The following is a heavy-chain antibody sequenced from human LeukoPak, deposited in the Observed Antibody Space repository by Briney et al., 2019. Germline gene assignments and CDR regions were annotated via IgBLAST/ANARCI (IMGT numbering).Heavy chain of an antibody. CDR1: GGSISSYY. CDR3: ARNPSYDILTGYSDYFGMDV. V-gene: IGHV4-59*01. D-gene: IGHD3-9*01. CDR2: IYYSGST. J-gene: IGHJ6*02. Sequence: SETLSLTCTVSGGSISSYYWSWIRQPPGKGLEWIGYIYYSGSTNSNPSLKSRVTISVGTSKNQFSLKLNSVTAADTAVYYCARNPSYDILTGYSDYFGMDVWGQGTTVTVSS.